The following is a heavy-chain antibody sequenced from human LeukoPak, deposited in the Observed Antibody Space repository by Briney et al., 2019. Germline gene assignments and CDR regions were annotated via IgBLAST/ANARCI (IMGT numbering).Heavy chain of an antibody. Sequence: SETLSLTCTVSGGSISTYYWTWIRHPPGQGQERIGYVYYSGGTNYNSSLKSPVTISVDTYKYQFALKLSSVTAADSAVYYCARGKDCGDYEWVKGWLDPWGQGTLVTVSS. CDR2: VYYSGGT. D-gene: IGHD4-17*01. CDR1: GGSISTYY. J-gene: IGHJ5*02. CDR3: ARGKDCGDYEWVKGWLDP. V-gene: IGHV4-59*13.